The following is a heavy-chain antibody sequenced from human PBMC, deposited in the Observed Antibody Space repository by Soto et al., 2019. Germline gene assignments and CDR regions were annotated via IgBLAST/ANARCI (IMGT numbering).Heavy chain of an antibody. Sequence: GGSLRLSCAASGFTFSSYGMHWVRQAPGKGLEWVAVIWYDGSNKYYADSVKGRFTISRDNSKNTLYLQMNSLRAEDTAVYYCAREPRLPTLDYYYYMDVWGKGTTVTVSS. V-gene: IGHV3-33*01. CDR3: AREPRLPTLDYYYYMDV. D-gene: IGHD4-17*01. CDR2: IWYDGSNK. J-gene: IGHJ6*03. CDR1: GFTFSSYG.